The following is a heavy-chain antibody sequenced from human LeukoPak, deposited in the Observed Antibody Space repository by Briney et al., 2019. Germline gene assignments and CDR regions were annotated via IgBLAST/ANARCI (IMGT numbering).Heavy chain of an antibody. CDR3: ATSSTTYGSGNYDSRAFED. CDR2: ISGSGGST. Sequence: PGGSLGLSCAASGFTFSSHAMNWVRRAPGKGLEWVSVISGSGGSTYYADSVKGRFTISRDNSKNTVYVQMNSLRVEDTAVYYCATSSTTYGSGNYDSRAFEDWGQGTLVTVSS. D-gene: IGHD3-10*01. CDR1: GFTFSSHA. J-gene: IGHJ4*02. V-gene: IGHV3-23*01.